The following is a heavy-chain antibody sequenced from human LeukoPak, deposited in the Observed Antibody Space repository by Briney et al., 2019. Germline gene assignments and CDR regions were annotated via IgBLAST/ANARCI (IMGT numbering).Heavy chain of an antibody. CDR2: IIPIFGTA. CDR1: GGTLSSYA. V-gene: IGHV1-69*06. CDR3: ARDLISPNYGSGSYYLYYYYYGMDV. Sequence: SVKVSCKASGGTLSSYAIGWVRPPAGQGLEWMGGIIPIFGTAKYAQKFQGRVTLTADKSTSTAYMELSSLRSEDKAVYYCARDLISPNYGSGSYYLYYYYYGMDVWGKGTTVTVSS. D-gene: IGHD3-10*01. J-gene: IGHJ6*04.